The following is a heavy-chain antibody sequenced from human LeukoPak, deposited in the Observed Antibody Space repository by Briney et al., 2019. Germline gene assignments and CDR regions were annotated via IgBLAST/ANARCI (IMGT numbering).Heavy chain of an antibody. CDR3: ASDPPWENGAFDV. CDR1: GFTLSTYW. V-gene: IGHV3-7*01. J-gene: IGHJ3*01. CDR2: IKQDGSRV. Sequence: GGSLRLSCAASGFTLSTYWMAWVRQAPGKGLEWVANIKQDGSRVYYVDSVKGRFTISRDNAKKSLYLQMNSLRVEDTAVYYCASDPPWENGAFDVWGQGSLVTVSS. D-gene: IGHD1-26*01.